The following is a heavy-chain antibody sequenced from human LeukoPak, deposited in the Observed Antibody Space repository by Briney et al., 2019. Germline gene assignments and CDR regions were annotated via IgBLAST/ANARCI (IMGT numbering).Heavy chain of an antibody. CDR2: IIPIFGTA. CDR3: ARGDSSSSGWFDP. Sequence: SVKVSCKASGGTFSSYAIVWVRQAPGQGLEWMGGIIPIFGTANYAQKFQGRATITADESTSTAYMELSSLRSEDTAVYYCARGDSSSSGWFDPWGQGTLVTVSS. V-gene: IGHV1-69*13. D-gene: IGHD6-6*01. J-gene: IGHJ5*02. CDR1: GGTFSSYA.